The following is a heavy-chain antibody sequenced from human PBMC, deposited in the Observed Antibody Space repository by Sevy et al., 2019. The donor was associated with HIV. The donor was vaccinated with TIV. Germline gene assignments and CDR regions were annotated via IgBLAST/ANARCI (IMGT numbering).Heavy chain of an antibody. V-gene: IGHV3-30-3*01. J-gene: IGHJ4*02. CDR1: GFTFSSYA. CDR2: ISYDGSNK. Sequence: GGSLRLSCAASGFTFSSYAMHWVRQAPGKGLEWVAVISYDGSNKYYGDSVKGRFTISRDNSKNTQYLQMNSLRAEDTAVYDCARDYYDSSGYYYSGAFDYWGQGTLVTVSS. CDR3: ARDYYDSSGYYYSGAFDY. D-gene: IGHD3-22*01.